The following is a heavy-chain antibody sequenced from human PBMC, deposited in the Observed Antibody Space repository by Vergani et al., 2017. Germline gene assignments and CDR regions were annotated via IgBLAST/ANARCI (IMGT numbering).Heavy chain of an antibody. CDR1: GGPFSGGSHY. V-gene: IGHV4-61*02. CDR3: AMFSSCFVA. J-gene: IGHJ4*02. D-gene: IGHD2-21*01. Sequence: QVQLKESGPGLVGPSETLSLTCTVSGGPFSGGSHYWSWIRQSSGKGLEWIGRIYNTGGTNYDPSLKTRVTLSVDTSKNKFSLKLASVTAADTAIYYCAMFSSCFVAWGPGTPVTVSS. CDR2: IYNTGGT.